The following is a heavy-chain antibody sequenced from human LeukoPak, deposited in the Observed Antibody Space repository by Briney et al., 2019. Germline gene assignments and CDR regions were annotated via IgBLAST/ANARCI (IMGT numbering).Heavy chain of an antibody. D-gene: IGHD3-10*01. CDR2: INDYNANT. Sequence: VASVKVSCKASGYTFTSYGISWVRQAPGQGLEWMGWINDYNANTNYAQKLQGRVTMTTDTSTSTAYMELRSLRSDDTAVYYCAREGTVLLWFGEGYYYYGMDVWGQGTTVTVSS. CDR1: GYTFTSYG. V-gene: IGHV1-18*01. CDR3: AREGTVLLWFGEGYYYYGMDV. J-gene: IGHJ6*02.